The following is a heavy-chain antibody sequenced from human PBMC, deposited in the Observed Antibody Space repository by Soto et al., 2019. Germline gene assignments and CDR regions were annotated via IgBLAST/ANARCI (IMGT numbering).Heavy chain of an antibody. J-gene: IGHJ1*01. CDR1: AYTFSTSG. CDR3: ARDTESNRYND. CDR2: IRPDNGNR. V-gene: IGHV1-18*01. D-gene: IGHD1-20*01. Sequence: GASVKVSCKTSAYTFSTSGISWVRQAPGQGLEWVGWIRPDNGNRNSAQRLQGRVTLTTDTSASTAYMELRSMTSDDTAMYYCARDTESNRYNDWGQGTLVTVS.